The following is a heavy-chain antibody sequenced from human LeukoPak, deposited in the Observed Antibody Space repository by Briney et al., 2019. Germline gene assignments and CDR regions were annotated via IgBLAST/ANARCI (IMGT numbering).Heavy chain of an antibody. Sequence: SETLSLTCTVSDDPINSGVYYWNWIRRPAGKGLEWIGHIYTSGTTTNSNPSLKSRVAISLDTSKNHFSLKLSSVTAADTAVYYCARAKKRSGRSRNFYLDVWGKGTTVTVSS. CDR1: DDPINSGVYY. D-gene: IGHD1-26*01. CDR3: ARAKKRSGRSRNFYLDV. V-gene: IGHV4-61*09. J-gene: IGHJ6*03. CDR2: IYTSGTTT.